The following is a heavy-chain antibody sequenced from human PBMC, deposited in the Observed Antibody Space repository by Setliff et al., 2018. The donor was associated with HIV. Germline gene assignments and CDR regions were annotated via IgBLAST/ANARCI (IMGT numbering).Heavy chain of an antibody. J-gene: IGHJ4*02. D-gene: IGHD3-10*01. CDR3: ANREVRGVIGH. CDR1: GFTLEKYW. Sequence: GSLRLSCAASGFTLEKYWMHWVRQAPGKGLVWVSRVNSDGSSKTYADSVKGRFTISRDNAKNTLYLQMNSLRVEDTGVYYCANREVRGVIGHWGQGTLVTVSS. CDR2: VNSDGSSK. V-gene: IGHV3-74*03.